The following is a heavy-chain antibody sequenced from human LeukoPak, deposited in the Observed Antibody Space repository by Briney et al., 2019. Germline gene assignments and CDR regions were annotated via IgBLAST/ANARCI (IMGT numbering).Heavy chain of an antibody. D-gene: IGHD3-22*01. CDR3: ARGGYDSSGYYYFPFDY. J-gene: IGHJ4*02. CDR2: IIPIFGTA. V-gene: IGHV1-69*05. CDR1: GGTFSSYA. Sequence: ASVKVSCKASGGTFSSYAISWVRQAPGQGLEWMGRIIPIFGTANYAQKFQGRVTITTDESTSTAYMELSSLRSEDTAVYYCARGGYDSSGYYYFPFDYWGQGTLVTVSS.